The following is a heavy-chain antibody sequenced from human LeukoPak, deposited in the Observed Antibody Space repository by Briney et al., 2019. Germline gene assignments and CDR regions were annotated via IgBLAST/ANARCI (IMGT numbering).Heavy chain of an antibody. J-gene: IGHJ5*02. CDR3: CTSQQLVSGKWFDP. D-gene: IGHD6-13*01. V-gene: IGHV1-69*05. CDR1: GGTFSSYA. CDR2: IIPIFGTA. Sequence: SVKVSCKASGGTFSSYAISWVRQAPGQGLEWMGGIIPIFGTANYAQKFQGRVTITTDESTSTAYMELSSLRSEDTAVYYCCTSQQLVSGKWFDPWGQGTLVTVSS.